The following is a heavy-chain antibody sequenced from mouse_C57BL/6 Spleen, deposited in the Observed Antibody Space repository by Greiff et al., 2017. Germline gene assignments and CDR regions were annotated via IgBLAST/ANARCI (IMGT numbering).Heavy chain of an antibody. Sequence: QVQLKQPGAELVKPGASVKMSCKASGYTFTSYWITWVKQRPGQGLEWIGDIYPGSGSTNYNEKFKSKATLTVDTSSSTAYMQLSSLTSEDSAVYYCARKEFTTVVATDYWGQGTTLTVSS. CDR3: ARKEFTTVVATDY. V-gene: IGHV1-55*01. D-gene: IGHD1-1*01. CDR1: GYTFTSYW. CDR2: IYPGSGST. J-gene: IGHJ2*01.